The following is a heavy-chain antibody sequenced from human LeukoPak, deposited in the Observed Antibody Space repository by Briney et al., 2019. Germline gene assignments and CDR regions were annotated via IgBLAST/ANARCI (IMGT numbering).Heavy chain of an antibody. D-gene: IGHD6-19*01. Sequence: SETLSLTCTVSGGSISSYYWSWIRQPPGKGLEWIGYIYYSGSTNYNPSLKSRVTISADRSKNQFSLKLSSVTAADTAVYYCARERRYSSGWYFDYWGQGTLVTVSS. V-gene: IGHV4-59*12. CDR2: IYYSGST. CDR3: ARERRYSSGWYFDY. CDR1: GGSISSYY. J-gene: IGHJ4*02.